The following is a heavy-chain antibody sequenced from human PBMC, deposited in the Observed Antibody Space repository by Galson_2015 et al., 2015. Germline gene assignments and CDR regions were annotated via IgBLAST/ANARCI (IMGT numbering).Heavy chain of an antibody. V-gene: IGHV3-53*01. CDR1: GFTVSSNY. CDR2: IYSGGST. J-gene: IGHJ5*02. D-gene: IGHD3-10*01. CDR3: ARVRQFGEWNPHIWFDP. Sequence: SLRLSCAASGFTVSSNYMSWVRQAPGKGLEWVSVIYSGGSTYYADSVKGRFTISRDNSKNTLYLQMNSLRAEDTAVYYCARVRQFGEWNPHIWFDPWGQGTLVTVSS.